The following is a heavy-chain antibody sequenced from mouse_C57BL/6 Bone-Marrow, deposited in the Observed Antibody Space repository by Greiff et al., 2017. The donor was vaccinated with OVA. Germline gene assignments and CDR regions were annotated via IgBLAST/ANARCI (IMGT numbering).Heavy chain of an antibody. CDR1: GFTFSDSY. J-gene: IGHJ4*01. CDR3: ARRDYYAMDY. V-gene: IGHV5-12*01. CDR2: ISNGGGST. Sequence: DVKLVESGGGLVQPGGSLKLSCAASGFTFSDSYMYWVRQPPETRLEWVAYISNGGGSTYNPDTVKGRFTIYRDNAKDTLYLQMSRLKSEDTAMYYCARRDYYAMDYWGQGTSVTVSS.